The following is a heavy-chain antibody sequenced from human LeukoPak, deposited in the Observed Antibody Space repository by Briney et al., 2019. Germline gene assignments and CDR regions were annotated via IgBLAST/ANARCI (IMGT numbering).Heavy chain of an antibody. Sequence: GASVKVSCKASGYTFTSYGISWVRQAPGQGLEWMGWISAYNGNTNYAQKLQGRVTMTTDTSTSTAYMELRSLRSDDTAVYYCARDSPYYYGSGSPRGAAPDIWGQGTMVTVSS. CDR1: GYTFTSYG. CDR2: ISAYNGNT. CDR3: ARDSPYYYGSGSPRGAAPDI. J-gene: IGHJ3*02. V-gene: IGHV1-18*01. D-gene: IGHD3-10*01.